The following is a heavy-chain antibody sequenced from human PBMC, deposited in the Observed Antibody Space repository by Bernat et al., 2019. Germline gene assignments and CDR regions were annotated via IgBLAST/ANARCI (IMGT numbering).Heavy chain of an antibody. D-gene: IGHD6-6*01. J-gene: IGHJ4*02. V-gene: IGHV3-30-3*01. CDR1: RFIFINSP. CDR3: ARDRPYMDN. CDR2: ISSDGSSK. Sequence: QVQVVESGGVAVQPGRSLRLSCVISRFIFINSPMHGVRQAPGKGLEWVAVISSDGSSKYYAESVKGRFTISRDNSKSTLYLQMNSLRLEDTAMYYCARDRPYMDNWGQGTLVTVSS.